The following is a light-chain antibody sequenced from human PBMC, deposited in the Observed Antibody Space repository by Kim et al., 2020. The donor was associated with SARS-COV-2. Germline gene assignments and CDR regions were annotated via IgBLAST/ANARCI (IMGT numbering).Light chain of an antibody. CDR2: DNI. J-gene: IGLJ2*01. Sequence: GQKVIISCPGNSANIGSNVVSWYSQLPGTAPKFVIYDNIKRPSGIPDRFSGSKSGTSATLGITGLQTGDEADYYCGTWDDSLSAVVFGGGTQLTVL. CDR3: GTWDDSLSAVV. CDR1: SANIGSNV. V-gene: IGLV1-51*01.